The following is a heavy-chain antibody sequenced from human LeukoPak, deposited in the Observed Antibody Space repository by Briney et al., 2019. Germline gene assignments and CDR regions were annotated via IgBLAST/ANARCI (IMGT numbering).Heavy chain of an antibody. D-gene: IGHD4-11*01. J-gene: IGHJ5*02. CDR2: IYHSGST. Sequence: PSETLSLTCTVSGYSISSGYYWGWIRQPPGKGLEWIGSIYHSGSTYYNPSLKSRVTISVDTSKNQFSLKLSSVTAADTAVYYCARVGGAIILNYSNYVVDPWGQGTLVTVSS. V-gene: IGHV4-38-2*02. CDR1: GYSISSGYY. CDR3: ARVGGAIILNYSNYVVDP.